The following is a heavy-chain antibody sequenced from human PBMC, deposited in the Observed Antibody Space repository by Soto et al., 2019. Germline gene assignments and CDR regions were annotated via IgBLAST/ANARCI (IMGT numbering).Heavy chain of an antibody. Sequence: PSETLSLTCTVSGGSISSGDYYWSWIRQPPGKGLEWIGYIYYSGSTYYNPSLKSRVTISVDTSKNQFSLKLSSVTAADTAVYYCARDFGWCGELSGQGWFDPWGQGTLVTVSS. CDR2: IYYSGST. J-gene: IGHJ5*02. V-gene: IGHV4-30-4*01. CDR1: GGSISSGDYY. D-gene: IGHD3-10*01. CDR3: ARDFGWCGELSGQGWFDP.